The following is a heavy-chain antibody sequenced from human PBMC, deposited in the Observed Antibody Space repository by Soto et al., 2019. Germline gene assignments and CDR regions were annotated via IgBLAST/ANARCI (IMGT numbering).Heavy chain of an antibody. CDR3: SREGSYYYDSSGYPETYFDY. Sequence: SETLSLTCTVSGGSISSYYWSWIRQPPGKGLEWIGYIYYSGSTNYNPSLKSRVTISVDTSKNQFSLKLSSVTAADTAVYYCSREGSYYYDSSGYPETYFDYWGQVTLVTVSS. D-gene: IGHD3-22*01. CDR1: GGSISSYY. CDR2: IYYSGST. V-gene: IGHV4-59*01. J-gene: IGHJ4*02.